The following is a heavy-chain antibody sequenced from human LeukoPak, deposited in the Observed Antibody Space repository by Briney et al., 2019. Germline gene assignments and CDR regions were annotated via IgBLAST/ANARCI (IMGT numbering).Heavy chain of an antibody. Sequence: ASVKVSCKASGGTFSSYDINWVRQATGQGLEWVGWMNPNSGNTGYAQKFQGRVTMTRNTSISTAYMELSSLRSEDTAVYYCARGSPYCSGGSCYSESPNPSDPWGQGTLVTVSS. V-gene: IGHV1-8*02. D-gene: IGHD2-15*01. J-gene: IGHJ5*02. CDR1: GGTFSSYD. CDR3: ARGSPYCSGGSCYSESPNPSDP. CDR2: MNPNSGNT.